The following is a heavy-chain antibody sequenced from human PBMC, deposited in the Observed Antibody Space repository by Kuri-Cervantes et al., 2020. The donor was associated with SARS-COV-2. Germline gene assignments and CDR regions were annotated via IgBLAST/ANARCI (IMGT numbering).Heavy chain of an antibody. Sequence: GESLKISCAASGFTFSSYSMNWVRQAPGKGLEWVSSISSSSSYIYYADSVKGRFTISRDNAKNSLYLQMNNLRAEDTAVYYCARYSSSWSYYWGQGTLVTVSS. J-gene: IGHJ4*02. CDR3: ARYSSSWSYY. V-gene: IGHV3-21*01. CDR1: GFTFSSYS. D-gene: IGHD6-13*01. CDR2: ISSSSSYI.